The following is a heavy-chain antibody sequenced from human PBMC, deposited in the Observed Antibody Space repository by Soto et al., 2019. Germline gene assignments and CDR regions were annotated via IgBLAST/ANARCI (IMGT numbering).Heavy chain of an antibody. CDR1: GGSISPYY. V-gene: IGHV4-59*01. Sequence: SETLSLTCTVSGGSISPYYWSWIRQPPGKGLEWIGYVYYSGNTNYNPSLESRVTISVDTSRNRFSLNLTSATAADTAVYYCARKGAAASYAHYYMDVWGRGTAVTAP. D-gene: IGHD6-13*01. CDR2: VYYSGNT. J-gene: IGHJ6*03. CDR3: ARKGAAASYAHYYMDV.